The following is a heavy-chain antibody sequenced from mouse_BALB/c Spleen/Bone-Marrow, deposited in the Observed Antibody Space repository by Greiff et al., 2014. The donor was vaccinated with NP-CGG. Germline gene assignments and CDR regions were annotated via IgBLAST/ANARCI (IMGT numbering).Heavy chain of an antibody. V-gene: IGHV14-3*02. CDR3: AIYYYGSSGFAY. CDR2: IDPANGNT. J-gene: IGHJ3*01. Sequence: VHVKHSGAKLVKPGASVKLSCTASGFNIKDTYMHWVKQRPEQGLEWIGRIDPANGNTKYDPKFQGKATITADTSSNTAYLQLSSLTSEDTAVYYCAIYYYGSSGFAYWGQGTLVTVSA. D-gene: IGHD1-1*01. CDR1: GFNIKDTY.